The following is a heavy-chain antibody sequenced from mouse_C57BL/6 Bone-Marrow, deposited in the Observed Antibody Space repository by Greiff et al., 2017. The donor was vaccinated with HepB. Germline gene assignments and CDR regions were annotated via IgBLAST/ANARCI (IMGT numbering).Heavy chain of an antibody. Sequence: VQLKESGAELVRPGASVKLSCTASGFNIKDDYMHWVKQRPEQGLEWIGWIDPENGDTEYASKFQGKATITAATSSNTAYLQLSSLTSEDTAVYYCTTRGNYYGSSYVAWFAYWGQGTLVTVSA. V-gene: IGHV14-4*01. D-gene: IGHD1-1*01. CDR3: TTRGNYYGSSYVAWFAY. J-gene: IGHJ3*01. CDR1: GFNIKDDY. CDR2: IDPENGDT.